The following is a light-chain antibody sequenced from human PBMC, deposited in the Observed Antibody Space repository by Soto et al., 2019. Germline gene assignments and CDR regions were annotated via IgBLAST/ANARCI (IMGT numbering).Light chain of an antibody. J-gene: IGLJ2*01. CDR3: SSYTGGGVV. Sequence: QSVLTQPASVSGSPGQSITISCTVTSSDVGGYNYVSWYQQHPGKAPKLMIYEVTHRPSGTSNRFSGSKSGNTASLTISGLQAEDEADYYCSSYTGGGVVFGGGTKVTVL. V-gene: IGLV2-14*01. CDR2: EVT. CDR1: SSDVGGYNY.